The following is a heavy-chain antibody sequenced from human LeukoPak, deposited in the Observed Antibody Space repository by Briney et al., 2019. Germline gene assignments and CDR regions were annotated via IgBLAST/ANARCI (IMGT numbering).Heavy chain of an antibody. J-gene: IGHJ3*02. CDR2: ISGSGGST. Sequence: GGSLRLSCAASGFTFSSYAMSWVRQAPGKGLEWVSAISGSGGSTYYADSVKGRFTISRDNSKNTLYLQMNSLRAEDTAVYYCAKTLHYDILTGPGENAFDIWGQGTMVTVSS. V-gene: IGHV3-23*01. D-gene: IGHD3-9*01. CDR3: AKTLHYDILTGPGENAFDI. CDR1: GFTFSSYA.